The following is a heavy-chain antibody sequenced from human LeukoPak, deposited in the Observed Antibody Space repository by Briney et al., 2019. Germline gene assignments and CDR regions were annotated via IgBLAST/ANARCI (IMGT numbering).Heavy chain of an antibody. CDR2: IYTSGST. J-gene: IGHJ3*02. CDR1: GGSISSGTYY. V-gene: IGHV4-61*09. D-gene: IGHD3-10*01. CDR3: ARDSLRITMVRVVAFDI. Sequence: SETLSLTCTVSGGSISSGTYYWSWIRQPAGKGLEWIGHIYTSGSTYYNPSLKSRVTISVDKSKNQFSLKLSSVTAADTAVYYCARDSLRITMVRVVAFDIWGQGTMVTVSS.